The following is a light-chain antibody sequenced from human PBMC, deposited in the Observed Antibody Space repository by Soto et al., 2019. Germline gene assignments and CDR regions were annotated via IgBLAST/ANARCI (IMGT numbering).Light chain of an antibody. V-gene: IGKV1-39*01. Sequence: DIQMTQSPSSLSASVGDRVTITCRASQTISSSLNWYQQKPGKAPDLLIYAASNLQGGVPSRFSGSGARADFPLTISSLQPEDFATYYCQQSYSSPQMYTFGQGTRLEIK. CDR2: AAS. J-gene: IGKJ2*01. CDR1: QTISSS. CDR3: QQSYSSPQMYT.